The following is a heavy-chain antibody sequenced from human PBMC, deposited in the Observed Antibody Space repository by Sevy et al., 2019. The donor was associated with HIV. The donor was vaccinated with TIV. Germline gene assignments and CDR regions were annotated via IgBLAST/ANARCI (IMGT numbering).Heavy chain of an antibody. V-gene: IGHV3-7*01. CDR3: ARENQGVIADLRFDP. J-gene: IGHJ5*02. Sequence: GGSLRLSCAASGFTFSSYWMSWVRQAPGKGLEWVANIKQDGSEKYYVDSGKGRFTISRDNAKNSLYLQMNSLRAEDTAVYYCARENQGVIADLRFDPWGQGTLVTVSS. CDR1: GFTFSSYW. D-gene: IGHD6-13*01. CDR2: IKQDGSEK.